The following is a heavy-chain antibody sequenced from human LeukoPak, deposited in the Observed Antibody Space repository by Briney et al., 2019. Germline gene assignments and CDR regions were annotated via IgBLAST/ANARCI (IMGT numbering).Heavy chain of an antibody. J-gene: IGHJ5*02. Sequence: SETLSLTCTVSGGSISSGDYYWSWIRQPPGKGLEWIGSIYYSGSTYYNPSLKSRVTISVDTSKNQFSLKLSSVTAADTAVYYCARHVPAGVRLLRLWFDPWGQGTLVTVSS. CDR1: GGSISSGDYY. CDR2: IYYSGST. V-gene: IGHV4-39*01. CDR3: ARHVPAGVRLLRLWFDP. D-gene: IGHD2-15*01.